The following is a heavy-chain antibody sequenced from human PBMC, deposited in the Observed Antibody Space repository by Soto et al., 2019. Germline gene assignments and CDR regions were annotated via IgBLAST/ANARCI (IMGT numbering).Heavy chain of an antibody. J-gene: IGHJ4*02. V-gene: IGHV3-30*18. Sequence: QVQLAESGGGVVQPGRSLRLSCAASGFTFSSYGMHWVRQAPGKGLEWVAVISYDGSNKYYADSVKGRFTISRDNSKNTLYLQMNSLRAEDTAVYYCAKGSITIFGVVIGPHFDYWGQGTLVTVSS. CDR1: GFTFSSYG. D-gene: IGHD3-3*01. CDR2: ISYDGSNK. CDR3: AKGSITIFGVVIGPHFDY.